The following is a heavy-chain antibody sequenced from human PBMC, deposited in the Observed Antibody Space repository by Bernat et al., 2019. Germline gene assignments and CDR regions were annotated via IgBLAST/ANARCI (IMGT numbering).Heavy chain of an antibody. Sequence: VQLVESGGGVVQPGRSLRLSCAASGFTFSSYSMNWVRQAPGKGLEWVSYISSSSSTIYYADSVKGRFTISRDNAKNSLYLQMNSLRDEDTAVYYCAREDTVTPHLYYFGYWGQGTLVTVSS. CDR2: ISSSSSTI. J-gene: IGHJ4*02. V-gene: IGHV3-48*02. D-gene: IGHD4-11*01. CDR1: GFTFSSYS. CDR3: AREDTVTPHLYYFGY.